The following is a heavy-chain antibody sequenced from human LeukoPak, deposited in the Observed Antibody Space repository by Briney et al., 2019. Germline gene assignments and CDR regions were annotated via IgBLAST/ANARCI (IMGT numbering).Heavy chain of an antibody. D-gene: IGHD1-26*01. CDR1: GYSISSGYY. Sequence: SETLSLTCAVSGYSISSGYYWGWIRQPPGKGLEWIGSIYHSGSTYYNPSLKSRVTISVDTPKNQFSLKLSSVTAADTAVYYCARLEWELPRGGWYFDYWGQGTLVTVSS. CDR3: ARLEWELPRGGWYFDY. V-gene: IGHV4-38-2*01. CDR2: IYHSGST. J-gene: IGHJ4*02.